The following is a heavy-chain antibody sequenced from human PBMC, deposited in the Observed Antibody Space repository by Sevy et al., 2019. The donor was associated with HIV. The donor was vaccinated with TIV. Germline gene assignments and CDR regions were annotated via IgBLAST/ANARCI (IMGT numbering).Heavy chain of an antibody. Sequence: GGSLRLSCTASGFTFSSYAMHWVRQAPGKGLEYVSAISSNGGRTYYADSVKGRFTISRDNSKNTLYLQMSSLRAEDTAVYYCVKASSVRGVIIFDYWGQGTLVTVSS. J-gene: IGHJ4*02. V-gene: IGHV3-64D*06. CDR1: GFTFSSYA. D-gene: IGHD3-10*01. CDR3: VKASSVRGVIIFDY. CDR2: ISSNGGRT.